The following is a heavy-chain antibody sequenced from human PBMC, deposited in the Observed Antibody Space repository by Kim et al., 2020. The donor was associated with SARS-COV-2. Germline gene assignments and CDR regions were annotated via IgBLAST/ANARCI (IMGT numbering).Heavy chain of an antibody. V-gene: IGHV1-46*01. D-gene: IGHD6-13*01. Sequence: ASVKVSCKASGYTFTSYYMHWVRQAPGQGLEWMGIINPSGGSTSYAQKFQGRVTMTRDTSTSTVYMELSSLRSEDTAVYYCAIAAANFHYYYYYYMDVWGKGTTVTVSS. CDR3: AIAAANFHYYYYYYMDV. J-gene: IGHJ6*03. CDR2: INPSGGST. CDR1: GYTFTSYY.